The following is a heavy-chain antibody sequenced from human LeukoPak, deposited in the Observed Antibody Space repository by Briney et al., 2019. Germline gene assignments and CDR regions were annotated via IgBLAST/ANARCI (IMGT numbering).Heavy chain of an antibody. CDR2: IYYSGTT. CDR3: ARGRFDIVSGYYADY. J-gene: IGHJ4*02. V-gene: IGHV4-59*01. Sequence: SETLSLTCTVSGGSMSSYYWNWIRQPPGKGLEWIAYIYYSGTTNYNPSLKSRVTISVDASRKHFSLKLTSVTAADTAVYYCARGRFDIVSGYYADYWGQGTLVTVSS. D-gene: IGHD3-9*01. CDR1: GGSMSSYY.